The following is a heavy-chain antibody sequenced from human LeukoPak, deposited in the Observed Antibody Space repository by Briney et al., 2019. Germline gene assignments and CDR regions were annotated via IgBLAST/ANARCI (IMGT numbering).Heavy chain of an antibody. CDR3: ARDLEVRGVLYYFDY. D-gene: IGHD3-10*01. J-gene: IGHJ4*02. CDR2: INPNSGGT. V-gene: IGHV1-2*02. CDR1: GYSFTGYY. Sequence: ASVKVSCKPSGYSFTGYYMHWVRQAPGQGLEWMGWINPNSGGTNYAQKFQDRVTMTRDTSISTAYVELSRLRSDDTAVYYCARDLEVRGVLYYFDYWGQGTLVTVSS.